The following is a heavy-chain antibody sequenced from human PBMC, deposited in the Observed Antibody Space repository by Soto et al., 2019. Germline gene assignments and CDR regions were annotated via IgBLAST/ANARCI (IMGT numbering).Heavy chain of an antibody. CDR1: GGSISSCGDY. Sequence: LTCTVSGGSISSCGDYWSWIRHHPGKGLEWIGYIYYSGSTYYNPSLKSRVTISVDTSKNRFSLKLSSVTAADTAVYYCARAEWLPEAPFDYWGQGTLVTVSS. CDR2: IYYSGST. D-gene: IGHD5-12*01. J-gene: IGHJ4*02. CDR3: ARAEWLPEAPFDY. V-gene: IGHV4-31*03.